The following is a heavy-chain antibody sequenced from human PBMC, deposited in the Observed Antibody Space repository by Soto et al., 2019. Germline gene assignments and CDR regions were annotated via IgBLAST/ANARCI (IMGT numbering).Heavy chain of an antibody. CDR1: GGSISSSNW. Sequence: QVQLQESGPGLVKPSGTLPLTCAVSGGSISSSNWWSWVRQPPGKGLEWIGEIYHSGSTNYNPSLKSRYTISVDKSKNQFSLKLSSVTAADTAVYYCARAGRGYCSGGSCYSGLHGMDVWGQGTTVTVSS. J-gene: IGHJ6*02. CDR3: ARAGRGYCSGGSCYSGLHGMDV. V-gene: IGHV4-4*02. CDR2: IYHSGST. D-gene: IGHD2-15*01.